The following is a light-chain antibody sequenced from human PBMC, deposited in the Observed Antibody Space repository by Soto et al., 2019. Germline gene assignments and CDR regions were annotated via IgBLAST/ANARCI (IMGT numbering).Light chain of an antibody. V-gene: IGKV3-20*01. CDR3: QRYGTSTPLT. CDR1: QSVSSSY. CDR2: GAS. Sequence: EVVLAQSPGTLSLSPGDRATLSCRASQSVSSSYLAWYQQKPGQPPMLLIYGASSRATGIPDRFSGSGSGTDFTLTISRLEPEDFAVYYCQRYGTSTPLTFGGGTKVEIK. J-gene: IGKJ4*01.